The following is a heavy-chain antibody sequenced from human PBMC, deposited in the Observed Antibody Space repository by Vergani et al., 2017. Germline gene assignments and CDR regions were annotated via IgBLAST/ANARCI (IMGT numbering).Heavy chain of an antibody. V-gene: IGHV4-39*01. J-gene: IGHJ4*02. CDR3: ARRREVEATRPFDY. Sequence: QLQLQESGPGLVKPSETLSLTCTVSGGSISSSSYYWGWIRQPPGKGLEWIGSIYYSGSTYYNPSLKSRVTISVDTSKNQFSLKLSSVTAADTAVYYCARRREVEATRPFDYWGQGTLVTVSS. D-gene: IGHD5-12*01. CDR1: GGSISSSSYY. CDR2: IYYSGST.